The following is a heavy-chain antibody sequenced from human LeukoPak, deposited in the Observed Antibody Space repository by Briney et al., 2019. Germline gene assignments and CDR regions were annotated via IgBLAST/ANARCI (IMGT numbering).Heavy chain of an antibody. Sequence: GGSLRLSCAASGNYWMHWVRQVPGKGLVWVSHINSDGSWTSYADSVKGRFTISKDNAKNTVYLQVNSLRAEDTAVYYCVSFYETYWGRGTLVTVSS. D-gene: IGHD2/OR15-2a*01. CDR1: GNYW. CDR3: VSFYETY. V-gene: IGHV3-74*01. CDR2: INSDGSWT. J-gene: IGHJ4*02.